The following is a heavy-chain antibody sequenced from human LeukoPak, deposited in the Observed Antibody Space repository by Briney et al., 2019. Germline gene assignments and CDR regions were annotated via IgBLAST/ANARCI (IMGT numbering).Heavy chain of an antibody. CDR2: IIPIFGTA. CDR3: ASICSGGSCYPSGFDP. V-gene: IGHV1-69*13. CDR1: GGTFSSYA. J-gene: IGHJ5*02. Sequence: GASVKVSCKASGGTFSSYAIGWVRQAPGQGLEWMGGIIPIFGTANYAQKFQGRVTITADESTSTAYMELSSLRSEDTAVYYCASICSGGSCYPSGFDPWGQGTLVTVSS. D-gene: IGHD2-15*01.